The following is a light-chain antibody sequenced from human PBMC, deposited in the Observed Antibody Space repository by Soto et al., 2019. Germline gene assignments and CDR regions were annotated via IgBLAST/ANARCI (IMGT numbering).Light chain of an antibody. J-gene: IGLJ1*01. CDR1: SSDVGGYDY. V-gene: IGLV2-14*01. Sequence: QSVLTRPASVSGSPGQSITSSCTGTSSDVGGYDYVSWYQQHPGKAPKLMIYEVGNRPSGVSNRFSGSKSGNTASLTISGLQAEDEADYYCSSYTSSSTPYVFGSGTKVTVL. CDR3: SSYTSSSTPYV. CDR2: EVG.